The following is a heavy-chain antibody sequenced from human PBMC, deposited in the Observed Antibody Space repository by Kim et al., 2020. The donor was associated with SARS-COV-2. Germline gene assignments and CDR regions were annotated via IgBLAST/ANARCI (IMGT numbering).Heavy chain of an antibody. D-gene: IGHD5-18*01. CDR3: GTGYGYGYGFDP. J-gene: IGHJ5*02. V-gene: IGHV4-34*01. Sequence: NFITSLKRRVTISVDTSKNQFSLKLSSVTDADTAVYYCGTGYGYGYGFDPWGQGTLVTVSS.